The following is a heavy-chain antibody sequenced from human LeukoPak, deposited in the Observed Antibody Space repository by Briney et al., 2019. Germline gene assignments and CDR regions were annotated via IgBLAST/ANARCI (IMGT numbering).Heavy chain of an antibody. V-gene: IGHV3-64*01. Sequence: AGGSLRLSCAASGFTFSSYAMHWVRQAPGKGLEYVSAISTNGGNTDYANSVKGRFTISRDNSKNMLYLQMGSLRAEDMAVYYCARDGAKGYCSGGSCHYYFDYWGQGTLATVSS. CDR3: ARDGAKGYCSGGSCHYYFDY. CDR2: ISTNGGNT. J-gene: IGHJ4*02. D-gene: IGHD2-15*01. CDR1: GFTFSSYA.